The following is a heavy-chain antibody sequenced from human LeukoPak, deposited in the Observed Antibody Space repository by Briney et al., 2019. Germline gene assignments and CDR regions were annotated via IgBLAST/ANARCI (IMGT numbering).Heavy chain of an antibody. CDR1: GGSLSGYY. V-gene: IGHV4-34*01. D-gene: IGHD3-3*01. J-gene: IGHJ5*02. Sequence: SETLSLTCAVYGGSLSGYYWSWFRQPPGKGLEWIGEMHYTGATNYSPSLKSRVTISAGTSKNQFSLKVNSVTAADTAVYYCARHGDYDFWSGYWEGFDPWGQGTLVTVSS. CDR3: ARHGDYDFWSGYWEGFDP. CDR2: MHYTGAT.